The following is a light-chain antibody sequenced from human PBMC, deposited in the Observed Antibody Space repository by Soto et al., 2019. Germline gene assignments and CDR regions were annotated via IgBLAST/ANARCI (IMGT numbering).Light chain of an antibody. J-gene: IGKJ1*01. V-gene: IGKV2-28*01. CDR1: QSLLHSNGYNY. CDR2: LGS. CDR3: MPALQTPR. Sequence: DIVMTQSPLSLPVTPGEPASISCRSSQSLLHSNGYNYLDCYLQKPGQSPQLLIYLGSNRASGVPDRFSGSGSGTDFTLKISRVEAEDVGVYYCMPALQTPRFGQGTKVEIK.